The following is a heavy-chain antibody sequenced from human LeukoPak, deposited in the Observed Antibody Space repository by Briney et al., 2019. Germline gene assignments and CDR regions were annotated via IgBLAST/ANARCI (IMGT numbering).Heavy chain of an antibody. Sequence: ESGPTLVNPTPPLTLTCTFSGFSLSTSGMRVSWIRQPPVKALEWLARIDWDDDKFYSTSLKTRLTISKDTSKNQVVLTMTNMDPVDTATYYCARNPTVTGAFDIWGQGTMVTVSS. J-gene: IGHJ3*02. V-gene: IGHV2-70*04. CDR3: ARNPTVTGAFDI. CDR2: IDWDDDK. D-gene: IGHD4-17*01. CDR1: GFSLSTSGMR.